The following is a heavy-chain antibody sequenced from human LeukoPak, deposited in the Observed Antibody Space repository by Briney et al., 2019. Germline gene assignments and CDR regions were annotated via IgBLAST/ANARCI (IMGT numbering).Heavy chain of an antibody. CDR1: GGSISSYY. CDR2: IYYSGIT. CDR3: AREGINDYYGMDV. Sequence: SETLSLTCPVSGGSISSYYWSWIRQPPGQGLEWIGYIYYSGITNYNPTLKSRVTISVDTSKNQFSLKLSSVTAADTAVYYCAREGINDYYGMDVWGQGTTVTVSS. J-gene: IGHJ6*02. D-gene: IGHD6-13*01. V-gene: IGHV4-59*01.